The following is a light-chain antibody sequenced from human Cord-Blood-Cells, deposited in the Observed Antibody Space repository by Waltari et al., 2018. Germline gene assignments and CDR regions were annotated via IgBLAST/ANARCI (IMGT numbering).Light chain of an antibody. CDR2: DAS. Sequence: EILLTQFPATLSLSTGERATLTYRASQSVSSYLAWYQQQPGQAPRLLIYDASNRATGIPARFSGSGSGTDFTLTISSLEPEDFAVYYCQQRSNWPPLTFGGGTKVEIK. CDR3: QQRSNWPPLT. J-gene: IGKJ4*01. V-gene: IGKV3-11*01. CDR1: QSVSSY.